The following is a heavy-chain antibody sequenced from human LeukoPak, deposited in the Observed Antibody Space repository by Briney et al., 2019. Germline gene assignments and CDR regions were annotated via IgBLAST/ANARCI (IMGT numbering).Heavy chain of an antibody. CDR3: AREVHSSGWYYFDY. CDR2: INGGNGNT. CDR1: GYTFTSYA. Sequence: ASVKVSCTASGYTFTSYAMHWVRQAPGQRLEWMGWINGGNGNTKYSKKLQGRVTITRDTSASTAYMEVSSLRSEDTAVYYCAREVHSSGWYYFDYWGQGTLVTVSS. D-gene: IGHD6-19*01. J-gene: IGHJ4*02. V-gene: IGHV1-3*01.